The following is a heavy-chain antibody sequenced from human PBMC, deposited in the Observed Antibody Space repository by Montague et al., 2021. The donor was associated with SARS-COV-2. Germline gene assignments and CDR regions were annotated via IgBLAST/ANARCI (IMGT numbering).Heavy chain of an antibody. CDR2: VSSSSLKT. CDR3: AKDRDYSANVDFFDM. V-gene: IGHV3-23*01. D-gene: IGHD1-26*01. J-gene: IGHJ3*02. CDR1: KFLFSNFA. Sequence: SLRLSCAASKFLFSNFAMRWVRQAPGKGLEWVSTVSSSSLKTYYAASVKGRLTISRGTSTNTVFLQMNNLRADDTAVYYCAKDRDYSANVDFFDMWGQGTRVTVSS.